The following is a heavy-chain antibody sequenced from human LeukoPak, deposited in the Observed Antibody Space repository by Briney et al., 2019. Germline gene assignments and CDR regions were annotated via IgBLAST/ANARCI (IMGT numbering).Heavy chain of an antibody. CDR2: IYSGGGT. V-gene: IGHV3-66*01. Sequence: PGRSLRLSCAGSGITVSSDYMSWVRQAPGKGLEWVSAIYSGGGTYYADSVKGRFTISRDNPRTTVNLQMNSLSAEDTAVYYCARATTLGYYYGLDVWGQGTTVTVSS. CDR3: ARATTLGYYYGLDV. D-gene: IGHD3-16*01. J-gene: IGHJ6*02. CDR1: GITVSSDY.